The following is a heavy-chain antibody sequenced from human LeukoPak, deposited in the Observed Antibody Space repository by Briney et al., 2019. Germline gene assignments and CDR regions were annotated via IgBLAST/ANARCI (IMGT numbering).Heavy chain of an antibody. CDR1: GGSISSGDYY. CDR3: ARGVVLTGYPLGF. V-gene: IGHV4-61*08. CDR2: IYYSGTT. J-gene: IGHJ4*02. D-gene: IGHD3-9*01. Sequence: PSETLSLTCTVSGGSISSGDYYWIWIRQPPGKGLEWIGYIYYSGTTDYNPSLKSRVTISVDTSKKQFSLKLSSVTAADTAVYNCARGVVLTGYPLGFWGRGTLVTVSS.